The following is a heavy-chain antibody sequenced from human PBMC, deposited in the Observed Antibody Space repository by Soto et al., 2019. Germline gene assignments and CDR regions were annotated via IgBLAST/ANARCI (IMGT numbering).Heavy chain of an antibody. CDR1: GDTFNFYT. CDR2: VIPMLRMS. J-gene: IGHJ4*02. CDR3: ATNYGSGSTHFDY. Sequence: QVQLVQSGAEVRKPGSSVKVSCTASGDTFNFYTISWVRQAPGQGLEWMGRVIPMLRMSNYAQKFQGRVTMRADKSASTANRALRSLRSDDTAVYYCATNYGSGSTHFDYWGQGTLGTGSS. D-gene: IGHD3-10*01. V-gene: IGHV1-69*02.